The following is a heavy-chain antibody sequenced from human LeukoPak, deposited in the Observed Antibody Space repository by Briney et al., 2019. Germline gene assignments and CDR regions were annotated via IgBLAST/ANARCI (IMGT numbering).Heavy chain of an antibody. D-gene: IGHD1-26*01. CDR3: ARGTSSGSYYIDY. CDR1: GYTFTGYY. Sequence: ASVKVSCKASGYTFTGYYMHWVRQAPGQGLEWMGWINPNSGGTNYAQKFQGRVTMTRDTSISTAYMELSRLRSDDTAEYYCARGTSSGSYYIDYWGQGTLVTVSS. V-gene: IGHV1-2*02. J-gene: IGHJ4*02. CDR2: INPNSGGT.